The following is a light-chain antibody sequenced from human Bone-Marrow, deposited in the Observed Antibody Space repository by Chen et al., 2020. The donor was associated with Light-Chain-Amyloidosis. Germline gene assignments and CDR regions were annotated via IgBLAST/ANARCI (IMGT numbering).Light chain of an antibody. CDR3: QSADSSGTYEVI. J-gene: IGLJ2*01. CDR1: DLPTKY. CDR2: RDT. Sequence: HELTQPPSVSVSPGQTARLTCSGDDLPTKYAYWYQQKPGQAPVLVIHRDTERPSGISERFSGSSSGTTATLTISGVQAEDEADYHCQSADSSGTYEVIFGGGTKLTVL. V-gene: IGLV3-25*03.